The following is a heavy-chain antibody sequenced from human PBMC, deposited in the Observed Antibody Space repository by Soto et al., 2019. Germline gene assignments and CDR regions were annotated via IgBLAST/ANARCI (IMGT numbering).Heavy chain of an antibody. CDR1: GYTFTGYY. CDR2: INPNSGGT. J-gene: IGHJ4*02. Sequence: QVQLVQSGAEVKKPGASVKVSCKASGYTFTGYYMHWVRQALGQGREMMGWINPNSGGTKYPQNFQGGVTMTRDTSITTVYMSLTGLKADDTAVYYCARELAKGGGGAGFDYWGQGTLVAVSS. V-gene: IGHV1-2*02. D-gene: IGHD2-15*01. CDR3: ARELAKGGGGAGFDY.